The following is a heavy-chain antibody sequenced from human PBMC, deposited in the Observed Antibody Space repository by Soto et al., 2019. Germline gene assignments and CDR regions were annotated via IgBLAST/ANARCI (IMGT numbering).Heavy chain of an antibody. CDR3: ARGAVSGKFDS. CDR2: IHAGNGNT. J-gene: IGHJ4*01. V-gene: IGHV1-3*01. Sequence: ASVKVSCKASGYTFTSYAMHWVRQAPGQRLEWMGWIHAGNGNTKYSQKFQGRVTITRDTSATTAYMELSSLRSEDTAVYYCARGAVSGKFDSWGQGIQVTVSS. CDR1: GYTFTSYA. D-gene: IGHD6-19*01.